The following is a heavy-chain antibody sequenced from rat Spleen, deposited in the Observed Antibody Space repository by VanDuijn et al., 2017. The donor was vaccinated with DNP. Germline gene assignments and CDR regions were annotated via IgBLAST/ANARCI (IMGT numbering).Heavy chain of an antibody. CDR2: IGSPAYAP. Sequence: EVQLVESGGGLVQPGRSLKLSCAASGFTFSAYYMAWVRQAPAKGLEWVAYIGSPAYAPYYADSVKGRFTLSRENAENTIYLQMNSLRSEDTATYYCASWSPIAPISTSNYWGQGVMVTVSS. J-gene: IGHJ2*01. D-gene: IGHD1-2*01. CDR3: ASWSPIAPISTSNY. V-gene: IGHV5-22*01. CDR1: GFTFSAYY.